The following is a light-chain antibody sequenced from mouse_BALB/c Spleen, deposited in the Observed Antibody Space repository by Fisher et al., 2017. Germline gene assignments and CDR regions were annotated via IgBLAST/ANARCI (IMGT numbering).Light chain of an antibody. CDR3: QQRSSYPPT. V-gene: IGKV4-57*01. CDR2: STS. CDR1: SSVSY. J-gene: IGKJ2*01. Sequence: IVLTQTTAIMSASPGEKVTITCSASSSVSYMHWFQQKPGTSPKLWIYSTSNLASGVPARFSDSGSGTSYSLTISRMEAEDAATYYCQQRSSYPPTFGGGTKLEIK.